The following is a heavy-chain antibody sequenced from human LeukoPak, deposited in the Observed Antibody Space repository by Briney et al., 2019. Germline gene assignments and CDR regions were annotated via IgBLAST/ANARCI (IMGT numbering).Heavy chain of an antibody. CDR2: IRYDGSNK. V-gene: IGHV3-30*02. Sequence: PGGSLRLSCAASGFTFSSYGMHWVRQAPGKGLEWVAFIRYDGSNKYYADSVKGRFTISRDNSKNTLYLQMNSLRAEDTAVYYCAKDRRFLEWSDAFDIWGQGTMVTVSS. CDR1: GFTFSSYG. CDR3: AKDRRFLEWSDAFDI. D-gene: IGHD3-3*01. J-gene: IGHJ3*02.